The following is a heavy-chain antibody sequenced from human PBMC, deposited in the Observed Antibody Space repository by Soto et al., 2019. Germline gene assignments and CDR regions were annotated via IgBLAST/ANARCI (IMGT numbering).Heavy chain of an antibody. J-gene: IGHJ1*01. CDR1: GNTFTNLD. Sequence: QVQLVQSGAAVKKPGASVKVSCKASGNTFTNLDLNWVRQAPGQGLEWMGWMHANSGRTGYAQKFQGRVSMTRDTSIDTDYMELSSLRAEGTAVYYCARYIYGQGFISWGQGTLVTVSS. V-gene: IGHV1-8*01. D-gene: IGHD5-18*01. CDR2: MHANSGRT. CDR3: ARYIYGQGFIS.